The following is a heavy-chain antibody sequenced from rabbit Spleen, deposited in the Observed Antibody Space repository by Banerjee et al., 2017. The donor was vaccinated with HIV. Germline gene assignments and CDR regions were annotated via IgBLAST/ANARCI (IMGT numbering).Heavy chain of an antibody. CDR2: IYIGDGST. V-gene: IGHV1S40*01. Sequence: QSLEESGGGLVKPGGTLTVTCKASGIDFSSNDYDMCWVRQAPGKGLEWIACIYIGDGSTYYTTWAKGRFTISKTSSTTVTLQMTSLTAADTATYFCARDTSTSFSSYGMDLWGPGTLVTVS. J-gene: IGHJ6*01. D-gene: IGHD1-1*01. CDR1: GIDFSSNDY. CDR3: ARDTSTSFSSYGMDL.